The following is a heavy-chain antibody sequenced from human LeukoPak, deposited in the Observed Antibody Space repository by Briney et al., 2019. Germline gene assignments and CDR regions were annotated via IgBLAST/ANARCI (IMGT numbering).Heavy chain of an antibody. CDR1: GYTLTELS. J-gene: IGHJ4*02. V-gene: IGHV1-24*01. CDR2: FDPEDGET. CDR3: ATVFMITFGGVIETSN. Sequence: GASVKVSCKVSGYTLTELSMHWVRQAPGKGLEWVGGFDPEDGETIYAQKFQGRVTMTEDTSTDTAYMELSSLRSEDTAVYYCATVFMITFGGVIETSNWGQGTLVTVSS. D-gene: IGHD3-16*02.